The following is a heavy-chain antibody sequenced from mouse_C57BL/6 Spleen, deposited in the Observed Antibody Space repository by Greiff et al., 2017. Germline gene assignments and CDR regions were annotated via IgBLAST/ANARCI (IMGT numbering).Heavy chain of an antibody. CDR2: IDPSDSST. Sequence: QVQLQQPGAELVRPGTSVKLSCKASGYTFTSYWMHWVKQRPGQGLEWIGVIDPSDSSTNYNQKFKGKAPLTVDTSSSTAYMQLSSLTSEDSAVYYCARDWDRTWFAYWGQGTLVTVSA. D-gene: IGHD4-1*01. J-gene: IGHJ3*01. CDR3: ARDWDRTWFAY. V-gene: IGHV1-59*01. CDR1: GYTFTSYW.